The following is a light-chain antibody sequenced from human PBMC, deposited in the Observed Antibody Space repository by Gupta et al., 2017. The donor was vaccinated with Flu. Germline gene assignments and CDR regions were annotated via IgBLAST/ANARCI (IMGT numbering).Light chain of an antibody. Sequence: QPVLTQSPSASASLGASVKLTCTLSSGYSTYAIAWHQQQPEKGPRFLMKLNSDGSHNKGDGIPDRFSGSSSGAARYLTISSLQSEDEADYYCQTWGAGILVFGGGTKLTVL. CDR2: LNSDGSH. J-gene: IGLJ3*02. V-gene: IGLV4-69*01. CDR1: SGYSTYA. CDR3: QTWGAGILV.